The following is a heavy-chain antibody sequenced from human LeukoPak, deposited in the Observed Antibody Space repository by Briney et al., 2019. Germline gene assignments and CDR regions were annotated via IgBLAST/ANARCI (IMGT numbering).Heavy chain of an antibody. V-gene: IGHV1-69*04. CDR2: IIPILGIA. Sequence: ASVKVSCKASGGTFSSYAISWARQAPGQGLEWMGRIIPILGIANYAQKFQGRVTITAGKSTSTAYMELSSLRSEDTAVYYCARGGPHSGYYYPFDYWGQGTLVTVSS. J-gene: IGHJ4*02. CDR3: ARGGPHSGYYYPFDY. D-gene: IGHD3-22*01. CDR1: GGTFSSYA.